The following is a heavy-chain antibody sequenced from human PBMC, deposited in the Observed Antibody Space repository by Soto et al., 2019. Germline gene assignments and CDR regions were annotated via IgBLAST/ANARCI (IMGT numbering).Heavy chain of an antibody. CDR2: IYYSGST. Sequence: SETLSLTCTVSGGSISSYYWSWIRQPPGKGLEWIGYIYYSGSTNYNPSLKSRVTIYVDTSKNQFSLKLSSVTAADTAVYYCARGPPLDYDFWTSPFDYWGQGTLVTVSS. CDR1: GGSISSYY. CDR3: ARGPPLDYDFWTSPFDY. V-gene: IGHV4-59*01. D-gene: IGHD3-3*01. J-gene: IGHJ4*02.